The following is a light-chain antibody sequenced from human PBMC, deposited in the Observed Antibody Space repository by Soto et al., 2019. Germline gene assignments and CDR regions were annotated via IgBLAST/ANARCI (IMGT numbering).Light chain of an antibody. J-gene: IGKJ1*01. CDR2: KTS. CDR3: QQYHNYWT. Sequence: DIQMTQSPSTLSASVGDRVTITCRASQSISSWLAWYQQKPGKAPKLLIYKTSTLESGVPSRFIVSRSGTEFTLTISSLQPDDFATYYCQQYHNYWTFGQGTKVEIK. CDR1: QSISSW. V-gene: IGKV1-5*03.